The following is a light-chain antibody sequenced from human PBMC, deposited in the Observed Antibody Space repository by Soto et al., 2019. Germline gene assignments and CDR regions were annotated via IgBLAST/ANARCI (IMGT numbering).Light chain of an antibody. CDR1: QSIRNY. CDR3: QQLNSYTFT. Sequence: DIQITQSPSSLSASVGDRVTITCRASQSIRNYFNWYQQKPGKAPKVLIYTAPSLPSGAPSRLSASGSGTDFTLSVVSLQPEDFATYYCQQLNSYTFTFGGGTKVDIK. CDR2: TAP. J-gene: IGKJ4*01. V-gene: IGKV1-39*01.